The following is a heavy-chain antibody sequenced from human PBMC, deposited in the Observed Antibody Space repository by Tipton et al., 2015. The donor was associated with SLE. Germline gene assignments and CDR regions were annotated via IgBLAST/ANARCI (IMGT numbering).Heavy chain of an antibody. J-gene: IGHJ3*02. V-gene: IGHV3-49*04. CDR1: GFTFGDYA. CDR3: TRDGRGLAFDI. Sequence: SLRLSCTASGFTFGDYAMSWVRQAPGKGLEWVGFIRSKAYGGTTEYAASVKGRFTISRDDSKSIAYLQMNSLKTEDTAVYYCTRDGRGLAFDIWGQGTMVTVSS. D-gene: IGHD3-10*01. CDR2: IRSKAYGGTT.